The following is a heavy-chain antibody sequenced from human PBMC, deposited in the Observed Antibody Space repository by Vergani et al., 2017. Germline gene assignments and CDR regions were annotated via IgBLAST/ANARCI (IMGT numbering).Heavy chain of an antibody. CDR1: RGSITSSSYY. D-gene: IGHD3-10*01. Sequence: QLQLQESGPGLVKPSETLSLTCTVSRGSITSSSYYWGWIRHPPGKGLEWIGSIYYSGSTYYNPSLKSRVTISGDTSKNQFSLKLSSLTAADTAVYYCAREWVYGSGSYYLFDYWGQGTLVTVSS. V-gene: IGHV4-39*07. J-gene: IGHJ4*02. CDR2: IYYSGST. CDR3: AREWVYGSGSYYLFDY.